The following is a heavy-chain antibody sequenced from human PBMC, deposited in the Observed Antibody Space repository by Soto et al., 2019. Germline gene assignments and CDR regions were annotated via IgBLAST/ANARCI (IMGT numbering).Heavy chain of an antibody. D-gene: IGHD3-3*01. CDR1: GFTFSSYG. J-gene: IGHJ1*01. CDR2: IWYDGSNK. V-gene: IGHV3-33*01. Sequence: GGSLRLSCAASGFTFSSYGMHWVRQAPGKGLEWVAVIWYDGSNKYYADSVKGRFTISRDNSKNTLYLQMNSLRAEDTAVYYCSRVSRPFRRFLEWFGYWGQGSXVPGSS. CDR3: SRVSRPFRRFLEWFGY.